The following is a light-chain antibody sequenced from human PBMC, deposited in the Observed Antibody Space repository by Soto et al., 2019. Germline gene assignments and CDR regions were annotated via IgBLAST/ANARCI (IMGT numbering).Light chain of an antibody. CDR2: GAS. J-gene: IGKJ2*01. CDR3: QQYGSSPYT. V-gene: IGKV3-20*01. CDR1: QSVRNSF. Sequence: EILLTQSPGTLSLSPGERATLSCRASQSVRNSFLAWYQQKRRQAPRLLSYGASGRATVIPDGFSGSGSGAVFTLTISRLEPEDFAVYYCQQYGSSPYTFGQGTKLEI.